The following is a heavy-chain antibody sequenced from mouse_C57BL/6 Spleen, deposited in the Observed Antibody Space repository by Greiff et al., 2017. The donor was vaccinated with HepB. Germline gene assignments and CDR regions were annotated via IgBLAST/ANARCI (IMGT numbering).Heavy chain of an antibody. CDR2: TNPTNGRT. V-gene: IGHV1S81*02. CDR3: ARIKKIVATYFDY. J-gene: IGHJ2*01. D-gene: IGHD1-1*01. Sequence: VQLQQSGAELVKAGASVKMSCKASGYTFTSYWTHWVKQRLGQGLEWFAETNPTNGRTYYNEKFKSKDTLTVDKSSSTAYMLLSDPPFEDSAVYYCARIKKIVATYFDYWGQGTTLTVSS. CDR1: GYTFTSYW.